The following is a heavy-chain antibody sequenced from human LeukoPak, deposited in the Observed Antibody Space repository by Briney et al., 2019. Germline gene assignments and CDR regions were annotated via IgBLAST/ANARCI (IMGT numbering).Heavy chain of an antibody. CDR3: AGDVMSTALDAFDV. D-gene: IGHD1-1*01. CDR1: GGSISSGDYY. Sequence: SETLSLTCTVSGGSISSGDYYWNWIRQPPGKGLELIGYIYYSGSPTYNPSLKSRVTISVDTSKNQFSLQLSSVTAADTAVYYCAGDVMSTALDAFDVWGQGTVVTVPS. CDR2: IYYSGSP. V-gene: IGHV4-61*08. J-gene: IGHJ3*01.